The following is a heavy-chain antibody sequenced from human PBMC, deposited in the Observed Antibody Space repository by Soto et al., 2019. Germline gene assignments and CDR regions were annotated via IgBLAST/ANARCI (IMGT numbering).Heavy chain of an antibody. D-gene: IGHD3-9*01. Sequence: QVQLVQSGAEVEKPGASVKVSCKASGYTFTGYYMHWVRQAPGQGLEWMGWINPNSGGTNYAQKFQGRVSMTWDTSLKTAYMELSSLMSEDTAVYFCARPPGYISDWYYFDLWGQGTQVTVSS. J-gene: IGHJ4*02. CDR3: ARPPGYISDWYYFDL. CDR2: INPNSGGT. V-gene: IGHV1-2*02. CDR1: GYTFTGYY.